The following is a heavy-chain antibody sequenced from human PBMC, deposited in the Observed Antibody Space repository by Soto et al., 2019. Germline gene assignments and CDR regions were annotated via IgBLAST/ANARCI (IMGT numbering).Heavy chain of an antibody. CDR3: ARRGPTGWFDP. Sequence: QLQLQESGPGLVKPSETLSLTCTVSGGSISSSSYYWGWIRQPPGKGLEWIGSIYYSVSTYYNPSLKSRVTISVDTSKHQFALKLSSVTAADTAVYYCARRGPTGWFDPWGQGTLVTVSS. D-gene: IGHD3-9*01. J-gene: IGHJ5*02. CDR1: GGSISSSSYY. CDR2: IYYSVST. V-gene: IGHV4-39*01.